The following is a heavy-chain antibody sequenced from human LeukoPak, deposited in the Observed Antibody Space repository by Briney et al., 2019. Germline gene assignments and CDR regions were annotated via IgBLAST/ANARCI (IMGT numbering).Heavy chain of an antibody. D-gene: IGHD6-19*01. J-gene: IGHJ4*02. CDR3: ARGGIAMAGSMSLMD. CDR2: IKQDGSEK. V-gene: IGHV3-7*03. CDR1: GFTLSTFW. Sequence: GGSLRLSCVASGFTLSTFWTTWVRQAPGKGLEWVANIKQDGSEKNYVDSVKGRFTISRDNAKNSLYMQMNSLRAGDTAVYYCARGGIAMAGSMSLMDWGQGTLVTVSS.